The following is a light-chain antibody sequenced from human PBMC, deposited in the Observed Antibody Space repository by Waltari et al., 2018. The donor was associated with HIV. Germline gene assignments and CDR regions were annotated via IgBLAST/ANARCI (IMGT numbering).Light chain of an antibody. J-gene: IGKJ3*01. V-gene: IGKV1-39*01. Sequence: IQLTQSPPSLSASVGDSVTITCRASQTVTNKVNWYQQKPGKAPRVLIYDASTVQSGVPSRFRGSGSWTDFTLTITSLQLDDFATYFCHQSFSSPLTFGPGTKVDI. CDR2: DAS. CDR3: HQSFSSPLT. CDR1: QTVTNK.